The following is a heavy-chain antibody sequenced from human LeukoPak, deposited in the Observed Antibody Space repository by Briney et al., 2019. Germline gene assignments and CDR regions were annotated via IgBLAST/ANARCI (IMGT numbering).Heavy chain of an antibody. CDR3: AKDRYYDFWSGSRTLNWFDP. D-gene: IGHD3-3*01. CDR2: ISYDGSNK. Sequence: PGRSLRLSCAASGFTFSSYGMHWVRQAPGKGLEWVAVISYDGSNKYYADSVKGRFTISRDNSKNTLYLQMNSLRAEDTAVYYCAKDRYYDFWSGSRTLNWFDPWGQGTLVTVSS. CDR1: GFTFSSYG. J-gene: IGHJ5*02. V-gene: IGHV3-30*18.